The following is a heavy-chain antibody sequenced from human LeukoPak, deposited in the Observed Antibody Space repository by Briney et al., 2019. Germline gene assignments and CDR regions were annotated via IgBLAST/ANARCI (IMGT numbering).Heavy chain of an antibody. D-gene: IGHD3-22*01. CDR1: GFTFTNYA. V-gene: IGHV3-23*01. CDR3: GSLTVVAKDH. J-gene: IGHJ4*02. CDR2: ISATGAT. Sequence: GGSLRLSCAASGFTFTNYAMSWVRQAPGKGLEWVSGISATGATFYADSVKGRFTISRDNAKNTLYLEMSSLRAEDTAVYYCGSLTVVAKDHWGQGTLVTVSS.